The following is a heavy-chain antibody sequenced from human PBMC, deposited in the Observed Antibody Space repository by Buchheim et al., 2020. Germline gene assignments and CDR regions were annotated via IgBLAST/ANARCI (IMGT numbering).Heavy chain of an antibody. CDR2: ISDSGSPT. Sequence: EVLLLESGGGLIQPGGSLRLSCVGSGFNFNNYYMTWVRQAPGKGLEWVATISDSGSPTWYTDSVKGRLTIYRDNSKSTVFLQINSPRAEDTAVYYCATKTALHSWGQGTL. D-gene: IGHD1-1*01. CDR1: GFNFNNYY. J-gene: IGHJ4*02. CDR3: ATKTALHS. V-gene: IGHV3-23*01.